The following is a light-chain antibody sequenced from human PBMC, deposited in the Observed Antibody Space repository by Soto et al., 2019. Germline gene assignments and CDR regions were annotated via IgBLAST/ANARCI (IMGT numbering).Light chain of an antibody. CDR3: QSYDSSLSGYV. Sequence: QSVLTQPPSVSGSPGQRVTISCTGSSSNIGAGYDVHWYQQLPGTAPKLLIYGNSNRPSGVPDRFSGSKSCTSASLAITGLQDEDEADYYCQSYDSSLSGYVFGTGTKLTVL. CDR1: SSNIGAGYD. CDR2: GNS. V-gene: IGLV1-40*01. J-gene: IGLJ1*01.